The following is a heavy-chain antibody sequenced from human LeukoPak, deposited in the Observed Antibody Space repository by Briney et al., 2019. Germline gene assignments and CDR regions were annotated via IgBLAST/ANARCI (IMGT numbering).Heavy chain of an antibody. D-gene: IGHD4-17*01. CDR2: IYTSGST. J-gene: IGHJ3*02. Sequence: SQTLSLTCTVSGGSISSGSCYWSWIRQPAGKGLEWIGRIYTSGSTNYNPSLKSRVTISVDTSKNQFSLKLSSVTAADTAVYYCARGDYGDYSGLGAFDIWGQGTMVTVSS. CDR3: ARGDYGDYSGLGAFDI. CDR1: GGSISSGSCY. V-gene: IGHV4-61*02.